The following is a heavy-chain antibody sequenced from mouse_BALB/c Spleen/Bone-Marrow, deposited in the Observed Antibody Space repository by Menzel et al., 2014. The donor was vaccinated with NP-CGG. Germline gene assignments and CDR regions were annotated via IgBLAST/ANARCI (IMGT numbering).Heavy chain of an antibody. V-gene: IGHV14-3*02. CDR1: GFNIKDTY. Sequence: VQLQQSGAELVKPGASVKLSCTASGFNIKDTYMHWVKQRPEQGLEWIGRIDPANGNTKYDPKFQGKATITADTSSNTAYLQLSSLTSEDTAVYYCARFPYDYGCGDYWGRGTTLTVSS. J-gene: IGHJ2*01. D-gene: IGHD2-4*01. CDR2: IDPANGNT. CDR3: ARFPYDYGCGDY.